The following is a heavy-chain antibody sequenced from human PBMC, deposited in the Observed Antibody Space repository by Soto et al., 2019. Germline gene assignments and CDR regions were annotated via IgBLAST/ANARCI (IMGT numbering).Heavy chain of an antibody. Sequence: SQTFSLTCAISGDSVSSNSAAWNWIRQSPSRGLEWLGRTYYRSKWYNDYAVSVKSRITINPDTSKNQFSLQLNSVTPEDTAVYYCARDLGYCSGGSCYSVWYYYYGMDVWGQGTTVTVSS. V-gene: IGHV6-1*01. CDR3: ARDLGYCSGGSCYSVWYYYYGMDV. D-gene: IGHD2-15*01. CDR1: GDSVSSNSAA. CDR2: TYYRSKWYN. J-gene: IGHJ6*02.